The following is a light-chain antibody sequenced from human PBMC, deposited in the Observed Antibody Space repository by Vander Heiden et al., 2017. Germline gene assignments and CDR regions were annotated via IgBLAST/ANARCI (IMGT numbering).Light chain of an antibody. Sequence: DIVMTPSPASLRVSLGERATFNCKSSQNVLYSSNNKNYLAWYQQKPGQPPRLLIYWASTRESGVPDRFSGSGSGTDFTLTISSLQAEDVAVYYCQQYYSSPRTFGQGTKVEVK. V-gene: IGKV4-1*01. J-gene: IGKJ1*01. CDR1: QNVLYSSNNKNY. CDR2: WAS. CDR3: QQYYSSPRT.